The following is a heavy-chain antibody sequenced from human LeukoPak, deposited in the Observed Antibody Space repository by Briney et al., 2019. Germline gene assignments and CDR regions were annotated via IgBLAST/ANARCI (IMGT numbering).Heavy chain of an antibody. CDR3: ARQYYYGSGSYSDY. J-gene: IGHJ4*02. CDR1: GYTFTSYW. CDR2: IYPGDSDT. V-gene: IGHV5-51*01. D-gene: IGHD3-10*01. Sequence: GESLKISCKGSGYTFTSYWIAWVRQMPGKGLELMGIIYPGDSDTRYSPSFQGQVTISADKSISTAYLQWSSLRASDTAIYYCARQYYYGSGSYSDYWGQGTLVTVSS.